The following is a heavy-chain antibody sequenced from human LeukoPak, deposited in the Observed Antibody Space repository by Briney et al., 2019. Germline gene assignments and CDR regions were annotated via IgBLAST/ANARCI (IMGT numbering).Heavy chain of an antibody. D-gene: IGHD3-22*01. CDR2: MNPNSGNT. CDR1: GYTFTSYD. J-gene: IGHJ3*02. CDR3: ARGQPGYYDSSGYSDAFDI. V-gene: IGHV1-8*01. Sequence: ASVKVSCKVSGYTFTSYDINWVRQATGQGLEWMGWMNPNSGNTGYAQKFQGRVTMTRNTSISTAYMELSSLRSEDTAVYYCARGQPGYYDSSGYSDAFDIWGQGTMVTVSS.